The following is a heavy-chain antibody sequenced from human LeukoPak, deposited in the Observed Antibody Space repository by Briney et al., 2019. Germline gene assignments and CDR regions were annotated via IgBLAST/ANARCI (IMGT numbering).Heavy chain of an antibody. Sequence: GGSLRLSCAASGFTFGSYWMSWVRQAPGKGLRWVSNIKEDGSEKYYVDSVKGRFTISRDNSKNSLYLQMNSLRAEDTAVYYCARDSRGGFDPWGQGTLVTVSS. D-gene: IGHD2-15*01. J-gene: IGHJ5*02. CDR1: GFTFGSYW. CDR2: IKEDGSEK. V-gene: IGHV3-7*05. CDR3: ARDSRGGFDP.